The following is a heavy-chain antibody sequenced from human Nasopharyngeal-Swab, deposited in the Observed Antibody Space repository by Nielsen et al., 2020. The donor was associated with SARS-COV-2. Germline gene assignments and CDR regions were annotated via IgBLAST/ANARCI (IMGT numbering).Heavy chain of an antibody. CDR3: AKDLVGFDYGERFDY. J-gene: IGHJ4*02. CDR2: ISGSGAST. CDR1: GFTFRSYA. V-gene: IGHV3-23*01. D-gene: IGHD4-17*01. Sequence: GGSLRLSCAASGFTFRSYAMSWVRQAPGEGLEWVAVISGSGASTYYADSVKGRFTISRDNSKNTLFLQMNSLRAEDTALYYCAKDLVGFDYGERFDYWGQGTLVTVSS.